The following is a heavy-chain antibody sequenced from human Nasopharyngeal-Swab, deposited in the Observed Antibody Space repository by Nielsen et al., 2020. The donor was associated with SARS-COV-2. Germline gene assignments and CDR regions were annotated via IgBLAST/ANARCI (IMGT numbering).Heavy chain of an antibody. Sequence: ASVKVSCKASGYTFTSYAMHWVRQAPGQRLEWMGWINAGNGNTKYSQKFQGRVTITRDTSASTAYMELSSLRSEDTAVYYRARDLRGYSYGYDYWGQGTLVTVSS. J-gene: IGHJ4*02. V-gene: IGHV1-3*01. D-gene: IGHD5-18*01. CDR1: GYTFTSYA. CDR2: INAGNGNT. CDR3: ARDLRGYSYGYDY.